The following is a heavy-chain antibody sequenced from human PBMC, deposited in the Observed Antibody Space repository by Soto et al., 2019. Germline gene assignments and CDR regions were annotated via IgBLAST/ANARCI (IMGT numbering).Heavy chain of an antibody. CDR2: ITTSKRI. CDR3: ASRRGWRDF. J-gene: IGHJ4*02. CDR1: GGSFSYNF. D-gene: IGHD6-19*01. Sequence: QVQLQQWGTGPLKPSETLSLPCAVSGGSFSYNFWSWIRQSSEKGLESIGEITTSKRIFDNPSLASLITLSVDTPKNLFFLTLNSVTTPDTALYYCASRRGWRDFWGQGTPVTVSS. V-gene: IGHV4-34*02.